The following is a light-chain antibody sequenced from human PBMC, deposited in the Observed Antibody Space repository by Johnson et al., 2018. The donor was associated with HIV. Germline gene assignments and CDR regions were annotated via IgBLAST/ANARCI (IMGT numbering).Light chain of an antibody. CDR3: GTWDSSLSAYV. J-gene: IGLJ1*01. Sequence: QSVLTQPPSVSAAPGQKVTISCSGSNSNIGNNYVSWYQQFPGTAPKLLIYDNNKRPSGIPDRFSGSKSGTSATLGITGLQTGDEADYYCGTWDSSLSAYVFGTGTTVTVL. V-gene: IGLV1-51*01. CDR1: NSNIGNNY. CDR2: DNN.